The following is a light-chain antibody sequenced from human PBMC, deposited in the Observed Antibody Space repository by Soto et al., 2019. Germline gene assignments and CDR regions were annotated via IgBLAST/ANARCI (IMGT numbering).Light chain of an antibody. CDR2: DAS. CDR1: QSISSW. J-gene: IGKJ1*01. Sequence: SVGDIVTIPCRASQSISSWLAWYQQKPGKAPKLLIYDASSLESGVPSRFSGSGSGTEFTLTISSLQPDDFATYYRQQYNSYWTFGQGTKVDIK. CDR3: QQYNSYWT. V-gene: IGKV1-5*01.